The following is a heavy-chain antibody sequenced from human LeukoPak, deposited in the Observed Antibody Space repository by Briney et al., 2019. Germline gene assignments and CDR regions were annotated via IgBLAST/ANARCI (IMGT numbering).Heavy chain of an antibody. J-gene: IGHJ4*02. Sequence: SETLSLTCTVSGGSISSYYWSWIRQPPGKGLEWIASIYYSGDTYYNPSLKSRVTISVDTSKNQFSLKLSSVTAADTAVYHCVRYCRSSDYYHFDHWGQGTLVTVSS. V-gene: IGHV4-59*05. D-gene: IGHD4-17*01. CDR3: VRYCRSSDYYHFDH. CDR2: IYYSGDT. CDR1: GGSISSYY.